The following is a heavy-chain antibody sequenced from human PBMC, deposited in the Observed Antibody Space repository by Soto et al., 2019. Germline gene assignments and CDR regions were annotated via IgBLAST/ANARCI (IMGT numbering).Heavy chain of an antibody. CDR1: GYSFTSYL. CDR3: ARPFDTSGWYDH. CDR2: IYPGDSDT. Sequence: GESLKISCKGSGYSFTSYLIAWVRQMPGKGLECMGIIYPGDSDTRYSPSFEGQVTISADKSINTAYLQWSSLKASDSAMYYCARPFDTSGWYDHWGQGTLVTVSS. V-gene: IGHV5-51*01. D-gene: IGHD6-19*01. J-gene: IGHJ5*02.